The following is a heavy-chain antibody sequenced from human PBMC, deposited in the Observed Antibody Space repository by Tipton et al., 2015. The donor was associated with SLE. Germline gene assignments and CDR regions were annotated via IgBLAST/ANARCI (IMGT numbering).Heavy chain of an antibody. CDR1: GGSISSGDYY. V-gene: IGHV4-30-4*02. D-gene: IGHD3-10*01. CDR3: ARGYYGSGSGRYFDL. J-gene: IGHJ2*01. CDR2: IYYSGST. Sequence: TLSLTCTVSGGSISSGDYYWSWIRQPPGKGLEWIGYIYYSGSTYYNPSLKSRVTISVDTSKNQFSLKLSSVTAADTAVYYCARGYYGSGSGRYFDLWGRGTLVTVSS.